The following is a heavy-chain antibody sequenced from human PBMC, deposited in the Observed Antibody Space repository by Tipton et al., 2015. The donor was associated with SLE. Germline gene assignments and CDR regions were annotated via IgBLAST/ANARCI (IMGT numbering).Heavy chain of an antibody. CDR1: GGSISSGSYY. D-gene: IGHD6-19*01. V-gene: IGHV4-61*02. CDR3: ARAPVAGLFDY. Sequence: TLSLTCTVSGGSISSGSYYWSWIRQPAGKGLEWVGRIYTSGSTNYNPSLKSRVTISVDTSKNQFSLKLSSVTAADTAVYYCARAPVAGLFDYWGPGTLVTVSS. CDR2: IYTSGST. J-gene: IGHJ4*02.